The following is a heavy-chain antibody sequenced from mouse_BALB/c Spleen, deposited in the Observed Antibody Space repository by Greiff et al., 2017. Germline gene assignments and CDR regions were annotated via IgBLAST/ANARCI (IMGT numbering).Heavy chain of an antibody. CDR1: GYTFTDYA. D-gene: IGHD4-1*01. CDR2: ISTYYGDA. Sequence: QVQLQQSGAELVRPGVSVKISCKGSGYTFTDYAMHWVKQSHAKSLEWIGVISTYYGDASYNQKFKGKATLTVDKSSSTAYMELLSLTSEDSAVYYCARETGFYAMDYWGQGTSVTVSS. V-gene: IGHV1S137*01. CDR3: ARETGFYAMDY. J-gene: IGHJ4*01.